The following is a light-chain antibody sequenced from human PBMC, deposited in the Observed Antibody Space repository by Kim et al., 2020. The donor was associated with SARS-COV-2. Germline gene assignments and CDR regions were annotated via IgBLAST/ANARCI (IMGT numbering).Light chain of an antibody. Sequence: SYELTQPLSVSVALGQTARITCGGNNIGSKNVHWYQQKPGQAPVLVIYRDGDRPSGIPERFSGSNSGNTATQTISRAQAGDEADYYCQVWDSSPVIFGGGTQLTVL. CDR3: QVWDSSPVI. V-gene: IGLV3-9*01. J-gene: IGLJ2*01. CDR1: NIGSKN. CDR2: RDG.